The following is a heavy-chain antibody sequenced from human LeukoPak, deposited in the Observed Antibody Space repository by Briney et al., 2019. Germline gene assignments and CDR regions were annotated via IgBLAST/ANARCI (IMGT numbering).Heavy chain of an antibody. D-gene: IGHD3-22*01. CDR1: GFTFSSYS. CDR3: ARDHGDSSGFYYYYYMDV. V-gene: IGHV3-21*01. J-gene: IGHJ6*03. CDR2: ISSSSSYI. Sequence: GGSLRLSCAASGFTFSSYSMNWVRQAPGKGLEWVSSISSSSSYIYYADSVKGRFTISRDNAKNSLYLQMNSLRAEDTAVYYCARDHGDSSGFYYYYYMDVWGKGTTVTVSS.